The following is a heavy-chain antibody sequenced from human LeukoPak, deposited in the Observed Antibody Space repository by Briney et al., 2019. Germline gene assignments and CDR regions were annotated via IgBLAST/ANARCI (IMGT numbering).Heavy chain of an antibody. CDR3: AYYGSGSYYTPLT. J-gene: IGHJ4*02. D-gene: IGHD3-10*01. CDR2: IYYSGST. CDR1: GGSISSSSYS. V-gene: IGHV4-39*01. Sequence: QTSETLSLTCTVSGGSISSSSYSWGWIRQPPGKGLEWIGSIYYSGSTYYNPSLKSRVTISVDTSKNQFSLKLSSVTAADTAVYYCAYYGSGSYYTPLTWGQGTLVTVSS.